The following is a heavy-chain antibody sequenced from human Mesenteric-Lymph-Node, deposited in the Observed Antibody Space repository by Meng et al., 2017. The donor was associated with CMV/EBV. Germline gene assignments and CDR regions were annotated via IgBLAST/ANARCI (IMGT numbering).Heavy chain of an antibody. D-gene: IGHD5-18*01. CDR3: ASTARLDY. V-gene: IGHV3-21*01. CDR1: GFTFDKYS. CDR2: ISGGGGSI. Sequence: LSLTCATSGFTFDKYSMNWVRQAPGKGLEWVSSISGGGGSIWYADSMKGRFTVSRDNAKTSQYLQMNSLRAEDTAVYYCASTARLDYWGQGTLVTVSS. J-gene: IGHJ4*02.